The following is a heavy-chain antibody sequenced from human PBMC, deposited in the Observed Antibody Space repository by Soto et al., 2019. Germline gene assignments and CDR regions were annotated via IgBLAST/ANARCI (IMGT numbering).Heavy chain of an antibody. Sequence: PSETLSLTCAVYGGSFSGYYWSWIRQPPGKGLEWIGEINHSGSTNYNPSLKSRATISVDTSKNQFSLKLSSVTAADTAVYYCARLGGYCSSTSCYGSYGMDVWGQGTTVTVS. D-gene: IGHD2-2*01. J-gene: IGHJ6*02. CDR1: GGSFSGYY. V-gene: IGHV4-34*01. CDR2: INHSGST. CDR3: ARLGGYCSSTSCYGSYGMDV.